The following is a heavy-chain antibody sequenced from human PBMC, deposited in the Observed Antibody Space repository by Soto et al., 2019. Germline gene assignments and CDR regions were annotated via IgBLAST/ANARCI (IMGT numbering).Heavy chain of an antibody. V-gene: IGHV2-5*02. Sequence: QITLKESGPTLVKPTQTLTLTCTFSGFSLSTSGVGVGWIRQPPGKALEWLALIYWDDDKRYSPSLKSRLTITKDTSKNQVVLTMTNMHPLDTATYYCAHIQNRWFAGSHAAFDIWPQGTMVTVSS. J-gene: IGHJ3*02. CDR2: IYWDDDK. CDR3: AHIQNRWFAGSHAAFDI. D-gene: IGHD3-10*01. CDR1: GFSLSTSGVG.